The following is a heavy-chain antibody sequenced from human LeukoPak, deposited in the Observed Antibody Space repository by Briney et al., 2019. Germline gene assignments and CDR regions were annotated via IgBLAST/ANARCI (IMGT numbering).Heavy chain of an antibody. Sequence: SETLSLTCTVSGGSISSGDYYWSWIRQPPGKGLEWIGYIYYSGSTYYNPSLKSRVTISVDTSKNQFSLKLSSVTAADTAVYYCARNERDSGYYYYYMDVWGKGTTVTVSS. CDR3: ARNERDSGYYYYYMDV. CDR1: GGSISSGDYY. V-gene: IGHV4-30-4*08. J-gene: IGHJ6*03. CDR2: IYYSGST. D-gene: IGHD1-1*01.